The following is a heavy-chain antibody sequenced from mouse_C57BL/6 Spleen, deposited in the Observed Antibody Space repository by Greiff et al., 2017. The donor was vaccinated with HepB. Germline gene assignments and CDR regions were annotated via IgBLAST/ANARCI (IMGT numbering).Heavy chain of an antibody. CDR2: INPNNGGT. Sequence: EVQLQQSGPELVKPPASVKIPCKASGYTFTDYNMDWVKQSHGKSLEWIGDINPNNGGTIYNQKFKGKATLTVDKSSSTAYMELRSLTSEDTAVYYCATSGYSNWAMDYWGQGTSVTVSS. J-gene: IGHJ4*01. CDR1: GYTFTDYN. D-gene: IGHD2-5*01. V-gene: IGHV1-18*01. CDR3: ATSGYSNWAMDY.